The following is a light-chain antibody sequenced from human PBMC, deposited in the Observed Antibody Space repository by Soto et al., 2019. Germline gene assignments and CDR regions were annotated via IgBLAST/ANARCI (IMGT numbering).Light chain of an antibody. V-gene: IGKV3-11*01. CDR2: DAS. J-gene: IGKJ3*01. CDR1: QSVGNY. Sequence: EIVLTQSPATLSLSPGERATLSCRASQSVGNYLAWYQQKPGQAPRLLIYDASNRATGIPARFSGSGSGTDFTLTISSLEPEDSAVYYCPQRSLWLSFGPGTKVDI. CDR3: PQRSLWLS.